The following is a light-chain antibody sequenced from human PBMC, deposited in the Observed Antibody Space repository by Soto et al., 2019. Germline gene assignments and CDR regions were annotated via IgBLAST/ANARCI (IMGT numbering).Light chain of an antibody. J-gene: IGKJ4*01. Sequence: DIQMTQSPSSLSASAGDRVTITCQASQDISNYLNWYQQKPGKAPKLLIYDASNLETGVPSRFSGSGSGTDFTFTISSLQPEDIATYYCQQYDNLPLTFGGGTEVDIK. CDR3: QQYDNLPLT. V-gene: IGKV1-33*01. CDR2: DAS. CDR1: QDISNY.